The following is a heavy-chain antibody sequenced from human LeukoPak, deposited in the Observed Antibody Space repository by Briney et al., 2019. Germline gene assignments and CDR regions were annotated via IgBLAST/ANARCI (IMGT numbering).Heavy chain of an antibody. Sequence: ASVRVSCKASGSTFSGYNIHWVRQSPGQGLVWMGWINPDSGATNYAQEFQGRVTMTTDTSTSTAYMELRSLRSDDTAVYYCAREIGRGIERPRWGTFDYWGQGTLVTVSS. J-gene: IGHJ4*02. CDR2: INPDSGAT. CDR1: GSTFSGYN. V-gene: IGHV1-2*02. CDR3: AREIGRGIERPRWGTFDY. D-gene: IGHD1-26*01.